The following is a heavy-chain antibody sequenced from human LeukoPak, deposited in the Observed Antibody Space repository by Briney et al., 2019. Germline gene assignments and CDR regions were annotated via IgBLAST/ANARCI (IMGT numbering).Heavy chain of an antibody. CDR2: IKQDGSEK. CDR3: AREVESLLDAS. Sequence: QAGGSLRLSCAASGFTFSSYWMSWLRQAPGKGLEWVANIKQDGSEKYYVDSVKGRFTISRDNAKNSLHLQMNSLRAEDTAVYYCAREVESLLDASWGQGTLVTVSS. V-gene: IGHV3-7*01. CDR1: GFTFSSYW. D-gene: IGHD2/OR15-2a*01. J-gene: IGHJ5*02.